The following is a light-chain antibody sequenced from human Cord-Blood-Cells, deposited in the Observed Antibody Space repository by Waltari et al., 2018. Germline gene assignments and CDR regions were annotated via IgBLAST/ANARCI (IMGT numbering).Light chain of an antibody. CDR1: QSISSY. CDR2: AAS. CDR3: QQSYSTPLT. J-gene: IGKJ4*01. Sequence: DIQMTQSQSSLSASVGDRVTITCRASQSISSYLNWYQQKPGKAPKLLIYAASSLQSGVPSRFSGSGSGTDFTLTISSLQPEDFATYDCQQSYSTPLTFGGGTKVEIK. V-gene: IGKV1-39*01.